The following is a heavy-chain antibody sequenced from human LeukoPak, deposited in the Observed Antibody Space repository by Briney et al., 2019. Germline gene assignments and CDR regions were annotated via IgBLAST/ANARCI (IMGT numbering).Heavy chain of an antibody. CDR2: INAGNGNT. CDR1: GYTFTSYA. V-gene: IGHV1-3*01. D-gene: IGHD3-10*01. Sequence: ASVKVSWKASGYTFTSYAMHWVRQAPAQRLEWMGWINAGNGNTKYSQKFQGRVTITRDTSASTAYMELSSLRSEDTAVYYCARGAGEVWFGELFPLDYWGQGTLVTVSS. J-gene: IGHJ4*02. CDR3: ARGAGEVWFGELFPLDY.